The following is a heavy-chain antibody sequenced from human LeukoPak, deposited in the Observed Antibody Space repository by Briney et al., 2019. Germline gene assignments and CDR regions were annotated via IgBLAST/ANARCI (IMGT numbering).Heavy chain of an antibody. Sequence: ASVKVSCKASGGTFSSYAISWVRQAPGQGLEWMGGIIPIFGTANYAQKFQGRDTITADESTSTAYMGLSSLRSEDTAVYYCARAALTGTTYNWFDPWGQGTLVTVSS. J-gene: IGHJ5*02. D-gene: IGHD1-7*01. V-gene: IGHV1-69*01. CDR3: ARAALTGTTYNWFDP. CDR2: IIPIFGTA. CDR1: GGTFSSYA.